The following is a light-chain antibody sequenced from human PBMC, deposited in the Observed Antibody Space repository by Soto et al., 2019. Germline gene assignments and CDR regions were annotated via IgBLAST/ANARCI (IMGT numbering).Light chain of an antibody. Sequence: IVLTQSPGTLSLSPGERTTLSCMASQSISRYFAWYQQKPGQGPRLLIYGASRRATGTPDRFSGSGSGTDFTLTINRLEPEDFALYYCQQYGSSPPTFGQGTKVDI. CDR2: GAS. CDR3: QQYGSSPPT. J-gene: IGKJ1*01. CDR1: QSISRY. V-gene: IGKV3-20*01.